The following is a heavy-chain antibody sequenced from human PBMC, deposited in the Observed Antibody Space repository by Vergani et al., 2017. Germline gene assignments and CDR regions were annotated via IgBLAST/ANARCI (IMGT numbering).Heavy chain of an antibody. V-gene: IGHV4-31*11. CDR2: IYYSGST. CDR1: GGSISSGGYY. D-gene: IGHD3-10*01. CDR3: ARDMGITMVRGVMSYYGMDV. Sequence: QLQLQESGSGLVKPSQTLSLTCAVSGGSISSGGYYWSWIRQHPGKGLEWIGYIYYSGSTYYNPSLKSRVTISVDTSKNQFSLKLSSVTAADTAVYYCARDMGITMVRGVMSYYGMDVWGQGTTVTVSS. J-gene: IGHJ6*02.